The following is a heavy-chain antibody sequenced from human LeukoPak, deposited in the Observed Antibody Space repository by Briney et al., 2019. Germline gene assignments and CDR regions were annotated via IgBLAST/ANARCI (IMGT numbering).Heavy chain of an antibody. CDR2: ISSSSSYI. CDR3: TTIFGVVSDDAFDI. J-gene: IGHJ3*02. D-gene: IGHD3-3*01. Sequence: GGSLRLSCAASGFTFSSYSMNWVRQAPGKGLEWVSSISSSSSYIYYADSVKGRFTISRDNAKNSLYLQMNSLGAEDTAVYYCTTIFGVVSDDAFDIWGQGTMVTVSS. CDR1: GFTFSSYS. V-gene: IGHV3-21*01.